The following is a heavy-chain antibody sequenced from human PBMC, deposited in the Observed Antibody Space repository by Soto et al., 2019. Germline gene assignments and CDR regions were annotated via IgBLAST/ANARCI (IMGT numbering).Heavy chain of an antibody. J-gene: IGHJ4*02. V-gene: IGHV1-18*01. CDR3: ARGRYGDY. D-gene: IGHD1-1*01. Sequence: QVHLVQSGAEVKKPGASVKVSCKGSGYTSTTYGITWVRQAPGQGLEWMGWISAHNGNTNYAQKLPGRVTVTRDTSTSTAYMELRSLRSDDTAVYYCARGRYGDYWGQGALVTVSS. CDR2: ISAHNGNT. CDR1: GYTSTTYG.